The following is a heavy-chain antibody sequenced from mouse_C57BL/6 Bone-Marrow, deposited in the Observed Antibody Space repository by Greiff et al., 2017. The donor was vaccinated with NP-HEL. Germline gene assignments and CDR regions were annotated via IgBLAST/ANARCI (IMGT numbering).Heavy chain of an antibody. V-gene: IGHV2-4*01. Sequence: QVQLQQSGPGLVQPSQSLSITCTVSGFSLTSYGVHWVRQPPGKGLEWLGVIWGGGSTDYNAAFISRLSISNDNSKSQVFFKMNSLQADDTAIYCGAKSENWYFDVWGTGTTVTVSS. J-gene: IGHJ1*03. CDR2: IWGGGST. CDR3: AKSENWYFDV. CDR1: GFSLTSYG.